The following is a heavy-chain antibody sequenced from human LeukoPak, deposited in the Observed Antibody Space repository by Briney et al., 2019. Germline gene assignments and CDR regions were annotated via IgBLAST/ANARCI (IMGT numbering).Heavy chain of an antibody. CDR1: GYTFTSYY. D-gene: IGHD3-10*01. CDR2: INPSGGST. Sequence: ASVKVSCKASGYTFTSYYMHWVRQAPGQGLEWMGIINPSGGSTSYAQKFQGRVTMTRDTSTSTVYTELSSLRSEDTAVYYCARDSDYGSGSYYRPFDYWGQGTLVTVSS. J-gene: IGHJ4*02. CDR3: ARDSDYGSGSYYRPFDY. V-gene: IGHV1-46*01.